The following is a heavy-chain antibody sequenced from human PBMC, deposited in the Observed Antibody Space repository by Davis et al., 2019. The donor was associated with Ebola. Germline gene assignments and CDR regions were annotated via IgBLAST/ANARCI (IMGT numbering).Heavy chain of an antibody. Sequence: PGGSLRLSCAASGFTFSGFEMNWVRQAPGKGLEWISYISSSGTFIYYADSVRGRFTIYRDNARNSMYLQMNSLRVEDTAVYYCSRRVVADDHWGQGTLVTVSS. CDR3: SRRVVADDH. CDR1: GFTFSGFE. D-gene: IGHD2-15*01. CDR2: ISSSGTFI. V-gene: IGHV3-48*03. J-gene: IGHJ4*02.